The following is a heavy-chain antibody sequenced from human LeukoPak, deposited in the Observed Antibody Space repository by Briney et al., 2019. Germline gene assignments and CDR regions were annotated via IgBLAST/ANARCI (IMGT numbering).Heavy chain of an antibody. CDR1: GFTFSSYG. D-gene: IGHD4-17*01. V-gene: IGHV3-30*18. CDR2: ISYDGSNK. CDR3: AKERPGDIDY. J-gene: IGHJ4*02. Sequence: GGSLRLSCAASGFTFSSYGMHWVRQAPGKGLEWVAVISYDGSNKYYADSVKGRFTISRDNSKNTLYLQMNSLRAEDTAVYYCAKERPGDIDYWGQGTLVTVSS.